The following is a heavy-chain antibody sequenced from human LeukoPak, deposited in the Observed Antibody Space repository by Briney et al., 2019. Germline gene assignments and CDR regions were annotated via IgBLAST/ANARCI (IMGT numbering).Heavy chain of an antibody. CDR1: GGSVSSGSYY. Sequence: SETLSLTCTVSGGSVSSGSYYWSWIRQPPGKGLEWIGYIYYSGSTNYNPSLKGRVTISVDTSKNQFSLKLSSVTAADTAVYYCAREDYYYGMDVWGQGTTVTVSS. CDR3: AREDYYYGMDV. CDR2: IYYSGST. V-gene: IGHV4-61*01. J-gene: IGHJ6*02.